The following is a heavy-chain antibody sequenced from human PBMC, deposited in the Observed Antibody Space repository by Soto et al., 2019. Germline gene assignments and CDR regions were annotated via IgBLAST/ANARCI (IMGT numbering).Heavy chain of an antibody. Sequence: GGSLILSCAASGFTFSSYWMSWVRQAPGKGLEWVANIKQDGSEKYYVDSVKGRFTISRDNAKNSLYLQMNSLRAEDTAVYYCAREGGYSYGDAFDIWGQGTMVTVSS. CDR1: GFTFSSYW. J-gene: IGHJ3*02. V-gene: IGHV3-7*01. CDR2: IKQDGSEK. D-gene: IGHD5-18*01. CDR3: AREGGYSYGDAFDI.